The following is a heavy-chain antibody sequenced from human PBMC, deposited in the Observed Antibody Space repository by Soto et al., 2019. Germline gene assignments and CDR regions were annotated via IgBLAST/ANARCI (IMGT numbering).Heavy chain of an antibody. V-gene: IGHV1-24*01. CDR2: FDPEDGET. D-gene: IGHD6-13*01. CDR1: GYTLTELS. CDR3: ATEIAAAGTEAFDI. Sequence: EASVKVSCKVSGYTLTELSMHWVRQAPGKGLEWMGGFDPEDGETIYAQKFQGRVTMTEDTSTDTAYMELSSLRSEDTAVYYCATEIAAAGTEAFDIWGQGTMVTVSS. J-gene: IGHJ3*02.